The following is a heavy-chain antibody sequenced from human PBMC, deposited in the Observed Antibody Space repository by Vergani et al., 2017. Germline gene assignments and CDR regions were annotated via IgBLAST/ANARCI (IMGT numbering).Heavy chain of an antibody. CDR2: IIPILGIA. CDR3: ARLVNYYHSSGTDRFDP. CDR1: GGTFSSYT. D-gene: IGHD3-22*01. Sequence: QVQLVQSGAEVKKPGSSVKVSCKASGGTFSSYTISWVRQAPGQGLEWMGRIIPILGIANYAQKFQGRVTITADKSTSTAYIELSSLRSEDTAVYYCARLVNYYHSSGTDRFDPWGQASLVTVS. V-gene: IGHV1-69*02. J-gene: IGHJ5*02.